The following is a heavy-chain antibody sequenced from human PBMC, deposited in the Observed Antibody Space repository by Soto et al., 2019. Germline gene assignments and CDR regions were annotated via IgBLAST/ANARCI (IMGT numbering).Heavy chain of an antibody. CDR3: AKATVRVDYGDYYYYYYMDV. Sequence: QVQLVESGGGVVQPGRSLRLSCAASGFTFSSYGMHWVRQAPGKGLEWVAVISYDGSNKYYADSVKGRFTISRDNSKNTLYLQMNSPRAEDTAVHYCAKATVRVDYGDYYYYYYMDVWGKGTTVTVSS. CDR1: GFTFSSYG. CDR2: ISYDGSNK. D-gene: IGHD4-17*01. V-gene: IGHV3-30*18. J-gene: IGHJ6*03.